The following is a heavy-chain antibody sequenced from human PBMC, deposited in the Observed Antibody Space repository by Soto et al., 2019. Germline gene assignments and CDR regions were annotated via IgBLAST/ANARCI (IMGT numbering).Heavy chain of an antibody. J-gene: IGHJ6*02. V-gene: IGHV1-69*01. D-gene: IGHD2-2*01. CDR2: IIPISGTA. CDR3: ARSQGSSTSLEIYYYYYYGMDV. Sequence: QVQLVQSGAEVKKPGSSVKVSCKASGGTFSSYAISCVRQAPGQGLEWMGGIIPISGTANYALKFQGRVTITADESTSTVYMELSSLRSEDTAVYFCARSQGSSTSLEIYYYYYYGMDVWGQGTTVTVSS. CDR1: GGTFSSYA.